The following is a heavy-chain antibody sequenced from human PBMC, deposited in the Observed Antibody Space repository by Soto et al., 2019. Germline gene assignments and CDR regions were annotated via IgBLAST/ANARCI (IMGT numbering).Heavy chain of an antibody. CDR3: ARVRGPLYYDILSSRGYYMDV. CDR2: IYYSGST. CDR1: GGSISSYY. D-gene: IGHD3-9*01. Sequence: SETLSLTCTVSGGSISSYYWSWIRQPPGKGLEWIGYIYYSGSTNYNPSLKSRVTISVDTSKNQFSLKLSSVTAADTAVYYCARVRGPLYYDILSSRGYYMDVWGKGTTVTVSS. J-gene: IGHJ6*03. V-gene: IGHV4-59*01.